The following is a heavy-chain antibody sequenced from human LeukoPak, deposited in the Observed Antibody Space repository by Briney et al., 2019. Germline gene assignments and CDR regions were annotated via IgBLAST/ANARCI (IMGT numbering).Heavy chain of an antibody. CDR1: GGTFSSYP. V-gene: IGHV1-69*05. J-gene: IGHJ4*02. Sequence: SGGTFSSYPXXXXRXAXGQGLXXXGGIISVFRTANYAQKFQGRVTITTDKSTTTAYMELRSLRSEDTAIYYCARGEAAAVTSFDSWGQGTQVTVSS. CDR2: IISVFRTA. D-gene: IGHD6-13*01. CDR3: ARGEAAAVTSFDS.